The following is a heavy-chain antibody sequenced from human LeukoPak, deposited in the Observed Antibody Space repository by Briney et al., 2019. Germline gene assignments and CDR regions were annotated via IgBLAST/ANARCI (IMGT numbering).Heavy chain of an antibody. CDR1: GGSISSGGYY. CDR3: AKGDYDFWSGYYYFDY. CDR2: ISGSGGST. J-gene: IGHJ4*02. V-gene: IGHV3-23*01. D-gene: IGHD3-3*01. Sequence: PSETLSLTCTVSGGSISSGGYYWSWVRQAPGKGLEWVSAISGSGGSTYYADSVKGRFTISRDNSKNTLYLQMNSLRAEDTAVYYCAKGDYDFWSGYYYFDYWGQGTLVTVSS.